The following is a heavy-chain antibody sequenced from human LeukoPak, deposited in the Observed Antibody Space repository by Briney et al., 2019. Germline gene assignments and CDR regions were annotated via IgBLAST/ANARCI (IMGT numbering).Heavy chain of an antibody. V-gene: IGHV3-21*01. Sequence: NTGGSLRLSCAASGFTFSSYSMNWVRQAPGKGLEWVSSISSSSSYIYYADSVKGRFTISRDNAKNSLYLQMNSLRAEDTAVYYCARDEGGGAFDIWGQGTMVTVSS. CDR3: ARDEGGGAFDI. D-gene: IGHD1-26*01. CDR1: GFTFSSYS. J-gene: IGHJ3*02. CDR2: ISSSSSYI.